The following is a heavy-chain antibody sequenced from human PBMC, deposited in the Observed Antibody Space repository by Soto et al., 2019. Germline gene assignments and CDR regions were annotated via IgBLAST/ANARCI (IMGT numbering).Heavy chain of an antibody. D-gene: IGHD3-16*01. CDR3: ARGGGGGMDV. Sequence: GGSLRLSCAPSGFTFSSYEMNWVRQAPGKGLEWVSYISDSGSTIYFADSVKGRFTISRDNAKNSLYLQMNRLRAEDTAVYYCARGGGGGMDVWGQGTTVTVSS. V-gene: IGHV3-48*03. CDR1: GFTFSSYE. CDR2: ISDSGSTI. J-gene: IGHJ6*02.